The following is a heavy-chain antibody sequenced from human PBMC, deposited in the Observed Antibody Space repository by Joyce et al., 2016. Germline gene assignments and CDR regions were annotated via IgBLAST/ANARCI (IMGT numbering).Heavy chain of an antibody. Sequence: QAQLVQSGPELKEPGASVKFSCKASVYTCSNHALSWVRQAPGHGLERMGWITIYDDYTNYAQRLQSMVTETTDTSTGTAYMDLRKLRTDGTAVYYCVRDNGNYNVDYWGQGTLVTVSS. V-gene: IGHV1-18*01. CDR1: VYTCSNHA. CDR2: ITIYDDYT. J-gene: IGHJ4*02. D-gene: IGHD1-7*01. CDR3: VRDNGNYNVDY.